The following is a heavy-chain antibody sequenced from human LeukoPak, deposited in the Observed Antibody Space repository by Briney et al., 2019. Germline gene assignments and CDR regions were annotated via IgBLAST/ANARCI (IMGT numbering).Heavy chain of an antibody. CDR1: GYTFTSYG. D-gene: IGHD2-15*01. Sequence: RASVKVSCKASGYTFTSYGISWVRQAPGQGLEWMGWINPNSGGTNYAQKFQGRVTMTKDTSISTAYMELSRLRSDDTAVYYCARVPITIVVVVAATMAFDIWGQGTMVTVSS. CDR3: ARVPITIVVVVAATMAFDI. CDR2: INPNSGGT. V-gene: IGHV1-2*02. J-gene: IGHJ3*02.